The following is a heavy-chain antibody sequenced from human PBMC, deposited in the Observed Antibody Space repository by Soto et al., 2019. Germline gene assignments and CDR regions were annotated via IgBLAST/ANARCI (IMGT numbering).Heavy chain of an antibody. CDR3: AREAVNYYSGMDV. CDR1: GYIFSSYY. D-gene: IGHD3-10*01. V-gene: IGHV1-46*01. CDR2: IKPSGGSV. Sequence: QVQLVQSGAEVKKPGASVKISCKASGYIFSSYYMHWLRQAPGQGREWLGVIKPSGGSVTYAQKFQGRVTMTRDTSTNTVYMALSSLSSADAAVYYCAREAVNYYSGMDVWGQGTTVTVS. J-gene: IGHJ6*02.